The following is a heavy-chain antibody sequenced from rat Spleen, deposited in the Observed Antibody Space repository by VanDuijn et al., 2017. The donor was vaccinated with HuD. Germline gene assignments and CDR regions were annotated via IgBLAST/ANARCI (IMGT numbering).Heavy chain of an antibody. D-gene: IGHD1-2*01. CDR3: ARGLYSSYIYGVMDA. Sequence: EVQLVESGGGLVQPGRSLKLSCAASGFTFSNYGMAWVRQTPTKGLEWVASISTGGGNTYYRDSVKGRFTISRDNAKNTLYLQMDSLRSEDTATYYCARGLYSSYIYGVMDAWGQGASVTVSS. CDR2: ISTGGGNT. CDR1: GFTFSNYG. J-gene: IGHJ4*01. V-gene: IGHV5S13*01.